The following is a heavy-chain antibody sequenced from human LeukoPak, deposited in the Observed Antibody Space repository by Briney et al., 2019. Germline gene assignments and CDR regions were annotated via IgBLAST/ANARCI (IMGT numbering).Heavy chain of an antibody. Sequence: ASVKVSCKTSGYTFSAFYIHWVRQAPGQGLEWMGIINPSGGSTSYAQKFQGRVTMTRDMSTSTVYMELSSLRSEDTAVYYCARLQLSDDSSGYIYYFDYWGQGTLVTVSS. CDR3: ARLQLSDDSSGYIYYFDY. CDR2: INPSGGST. CDR1: GYTFSAFY. V-gene: IGHV1-46*01. J-gene: IGHJ4*02. D-gene: IGHD3-22*01.